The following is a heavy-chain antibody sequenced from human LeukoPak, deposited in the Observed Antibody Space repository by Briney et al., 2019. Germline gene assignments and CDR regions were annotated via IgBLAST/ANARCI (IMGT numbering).Heavy chain of an antibody. V-gene: IGHV3-48*03. CDR2: ISSSGSTI. CDR3: AELGITMIGGV. Sequence: GGSLRLSCAASGFTFSSYEMNWVRQAPRKGLEWVSYISSSGSTIYYADSVKGRFTISRDNAKNSLYLQMNSLRAEDTAIYYCAELGITMIGGVWGKGTTVTISS. D-gene: IGHD3-10*02. CDR1: GFTFSSYE. J-gene: IGHJ6*04.